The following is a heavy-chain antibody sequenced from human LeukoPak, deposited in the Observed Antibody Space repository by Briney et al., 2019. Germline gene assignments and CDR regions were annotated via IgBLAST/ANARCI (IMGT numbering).Heavy chain of an antibody. D-gene: IGHD3-22*01. Sequence: KPSETLSLTCTVSGGSISSSSYYWGWIRQPPGRGLEWIGSIYYSGSTYYNPSLKSRVTISVDTSKNQFSLKLSSVTAADTAVYYCARVQKTYYYDSSGYYDSGASDIWGQGTMVTVSS. J-gene: IGHJ3*02. CDR1: GGSISSSSYY. CDR3: ARVQKTYYYDSSGYYDSGASDI. CDR2: IYYSGST. V-gene: IGHV4-39*07.